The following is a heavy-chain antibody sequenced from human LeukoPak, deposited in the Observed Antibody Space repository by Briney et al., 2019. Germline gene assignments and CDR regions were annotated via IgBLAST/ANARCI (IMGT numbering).Heavy chain of an antibody. V-gene: IGHV3-30*14. Sequence: GGSLRLSCAASGFTFSSYAMHWVRQAPGKGLEWVAVISYDGSNKYYADSVKGRFTISRDNSKNTLYLQMGSLRPEDMAVYYCARGDVSGYYGLDFWGQGTLVIVSS. CDR3: ARGDVSGYYGLDF. J-gene: IGHJ4*02. CDR2: ISYDGSNK. CDR1: GFTFSSYA. D-gene: IGHD3-22*01.